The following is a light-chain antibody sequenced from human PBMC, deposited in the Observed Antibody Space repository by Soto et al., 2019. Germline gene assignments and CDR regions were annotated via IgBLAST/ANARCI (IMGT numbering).Light chain of an antibody. CDR1: SSDVGGYDY. CDR2: DVT. J-gene: IGLJ2*01. Sequence: QSALTQPASVSGSPGQSITISCTGTSSDVGGYDYVSWYQHHPGKAPKLMIYDVTNRPSRVSNRFSGSKSGNTASLATSGLQAEDEVDYYCSSYTTSSTLHVVFGGGTKLTVL. CDR3: SSYTTSSTLHVV. V-gene: IGLV2-14*03.